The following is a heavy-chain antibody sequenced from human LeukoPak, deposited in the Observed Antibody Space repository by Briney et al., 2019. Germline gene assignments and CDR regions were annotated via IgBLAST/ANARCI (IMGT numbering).Heavy chain of an antibody. J-gene: IGHJ4*02. CDR2: IKQDGSEK. Sequence: GGSLRLSCAASGFTFSDYYMSWIRQAPGKGLEWVANIKQDGSEKYYVDSVKGRFTISRDNAKNSLYLQMNSLRAEDTAVYYCARTPPDSGYDYYFDYWGQGTLVTVSS. V-gene: IGHV3-7*03. CDR3: ARTPPDSGYDYYFDY. D-gene: IGHD5-12*01. CDR1: GFTFSDYY.